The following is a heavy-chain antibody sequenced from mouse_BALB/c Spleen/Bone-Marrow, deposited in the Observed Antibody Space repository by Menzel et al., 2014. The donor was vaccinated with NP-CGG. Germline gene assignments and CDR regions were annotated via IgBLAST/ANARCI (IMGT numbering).Heavy chain of an antibody. V-gene: IGHV1S22*01. CDR1: GYTFTSYW. CDR3: RCYDYTMDY. Sequence: LKQSGSELVRPGASVKLSCKASGYTFTSYWIHWVKQRPGQGLEWIGNIYPGSGSINYDEKFKSKATLTVDTSSSTAYMQLSXLTSEDSXVXYXRCYDYTMDYWGQGTSVTVSS. D-gene: IGHD1-1*01. J-gene: IGHJ4*01. CDR2: IYPGSGSI.